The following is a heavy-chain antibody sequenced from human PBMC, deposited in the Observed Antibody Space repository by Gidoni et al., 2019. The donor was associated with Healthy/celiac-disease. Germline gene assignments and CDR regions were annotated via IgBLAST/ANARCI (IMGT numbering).Heavy chain of an antibody. D-gene: IGHD2-21*02. J-gene: IGHJ4*02. CDR2: INHSGST. CDR3: ARSSGRGGDCYY. V-gene: IGHV4-34*01. Sequence: QVQLQQWGAGLLKPSENLSLNCAVYGGSFSGYYWSWIRQPPGKGLEWIGEINHSGSTNYNPSLKSRVTISVDTSKNQFSLKLSSVTAADTAVYYCARSSGRGGDCYYWGQGTLVTVSS. CDR1: GGSFSGYY.